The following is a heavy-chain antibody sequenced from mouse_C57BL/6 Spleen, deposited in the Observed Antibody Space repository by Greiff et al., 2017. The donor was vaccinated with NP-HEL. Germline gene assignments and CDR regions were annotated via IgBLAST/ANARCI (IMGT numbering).Heavy chain of an antibody. V-gene: IGHV1-55*01. Sequence: VKLQQSGAELVKPGASVKMSCKASGYTFTSYWITWVKQRPGQGLEWIGDIYPGSGSTNYNEKFKSKATLTVDTSSSTAYMQLSSLTSEDSAVYYCAREDDYSWFAYWGQGTLVTVSA. CDR1: GYTFTSYW. J-gene: IGHJ3*01. CDR2: IYPGSGST. D-gene: IGHD2-4*01. CDR3: AREDDYSWFAY.